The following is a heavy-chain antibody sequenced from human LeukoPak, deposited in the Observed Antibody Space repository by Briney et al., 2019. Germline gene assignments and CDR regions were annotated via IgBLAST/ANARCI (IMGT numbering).Heavy chain of an antibody. V-gene: IGHV1-69*04. CDR2: IIPIFGIA. D-gene: IGHD2-21*02. J-gene: IGHJ4*02. CDR3: ASVVYCGGDCYNFDY. Sequence: GASVKVSCKASGGTFSSYAISWVRQAPGQGLEWMGRIIPIFGIANYAQKFQGRVTITADKSTSTAYMELSSLRSEDTAVYYCASVVYCGGDCYNFDYWGQGTLVTVSS. CDR1: GGTFSSYA.